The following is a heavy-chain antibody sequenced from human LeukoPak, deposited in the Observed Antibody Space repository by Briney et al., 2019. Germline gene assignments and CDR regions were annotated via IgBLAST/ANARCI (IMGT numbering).Heavy chain of an antibody. D-gene: IGHD6-6*01. Sequence: SETLSLTCAVYGGSFSGYYWSWIRQPPGKGLEWIGEINHSGSTNYNPSLRSRVTISVDTSKNQFSLKLSSVTAADTAVYYCARAYSSSSGIDYWGQGTLVTVSS. V-gene: IGHV4-34*01. CDR2: INHSGST. J-gene: IGHJ4*02. CDR1: GGSFSGYY. CDR3: ARAYSSSSGIDY.